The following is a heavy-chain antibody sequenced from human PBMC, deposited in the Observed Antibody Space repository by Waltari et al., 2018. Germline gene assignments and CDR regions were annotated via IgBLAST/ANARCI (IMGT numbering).Heavy chain of an antibody. J-gene: IGHJ6*03. CDR2: INHSGNT. V-gene: IGHV4-34*01. CDR3: ANRDLNKSYYYMDV. CDR1: GWSFRGNY. Sequence: QVQLQQWGAGLLKPSETLSLTCGVYGWSFRGNYWSWIRRSPGKGLEWIGEINHSGNTKYNPSLKSRVTMSVDTFKNYFSLNLTSVTVADTAVYYCANRDLNKSYYYMDVWGKGTTVIVSS.